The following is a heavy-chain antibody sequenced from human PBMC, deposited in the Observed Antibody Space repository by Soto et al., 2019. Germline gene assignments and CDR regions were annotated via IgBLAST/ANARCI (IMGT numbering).Heavy chain of an antibody. CDR1: GYTFISYA. Sequence: GASVKVSCKASGYTFISYAMHWVRQAPGQRLEWMGWINAANGNTKYSQKFQGRVTITRDTSASTAYMELSSLRSEDTAVYYCARARPGIAVAGTRSRWFDPWGQGTLVTVSS. CDR3: ARARPGIAVAGTRSRWFDP. CDR2: INAANGNT. D-gene: IGHD6-19*01. V-gene: IGHV1-3*01. J-gene: IGHJ5*02.